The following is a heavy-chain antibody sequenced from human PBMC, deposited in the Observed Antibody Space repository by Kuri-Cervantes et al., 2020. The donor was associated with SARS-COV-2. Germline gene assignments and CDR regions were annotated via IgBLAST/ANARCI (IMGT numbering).Heavy chain of an antibody. D-gene: IGHD6-6*01. Sequence: GGSLSLSCAASGVIFSKFGMHWVRQAPGKGLEWVAVMWYDGTNKNYADSVKGRFSISRDNSKDTLYLQMNSLRAEDTAVYYCARMLGSSSYLGYYYYSYMDVWGKGTTVTVSS. CDR1: GVIFSKFG. CDR3: ARMLGSSSYLGYYYYSYMDV. CDR2: MWYDGTNK. V-gene: IGHV3-33*01. J-gene: IGHJ6*03.